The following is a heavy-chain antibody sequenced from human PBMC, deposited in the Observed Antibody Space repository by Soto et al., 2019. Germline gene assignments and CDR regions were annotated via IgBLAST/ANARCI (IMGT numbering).Heavy chain of an antibody. V-gene: IGHV4-31*11. D-gene: IGHD6-13*01. J-gene: IGHJ4*02. CDR2: INYRGRT. CDR1: GGSMSSGDYY. Sequence: QVQLQESGPGLVKPSQTLSLTCAVSGGSMSSGDYYWNWIRQHPEKGMEWIGYINYRGRTFYNPSLKSRVTISVDTSKNQFSLKLTSVTAADTAMYYCARDAPGAAPYWGQGTRVTVSS. CDR3: ARDAPGAAPY.